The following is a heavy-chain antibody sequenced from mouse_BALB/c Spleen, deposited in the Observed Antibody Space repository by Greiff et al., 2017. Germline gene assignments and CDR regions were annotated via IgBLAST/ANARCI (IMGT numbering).Heavy chain of an antibody. CDR1: GFTFSSYY. CDR3: ARHGTYYGNYDAMDY. V-gene: IGHV5-6-2*01. CDR2: INSNGGST. J-gene: IGHJ4*01. Sequence: EVQLVESGGGLVKPGGSLKLSCAASGFTFSSYYMSWVRQTPEKRLELVAAINSNGGSTYYPDTVKGRFTISRDNAKNTLYLQMSSLRSEDTALYYCARHGTYYGNYDAMDYWGQGTSVTVSS. D-gene: IGHD2-10*01.